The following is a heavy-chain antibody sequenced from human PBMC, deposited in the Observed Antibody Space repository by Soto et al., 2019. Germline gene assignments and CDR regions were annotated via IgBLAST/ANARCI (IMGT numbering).Heavy chain of an antibody. CDR1: GGSFSGFY. CDR3: SSGRGYYGMYF. J-gene: IGHJ6*02. CDR2: INHSVIT. D-gene: IGHD3-10*01. V-gene: IGHV4-34*01. Sequence: QVQLQQWGAGLLKPSETLSLTCAVYGGSFSGFYWSWIRQPPGKGLEWVGEINHSVITNYNPSFKSRVTIAVYTSKNQFYLKLSSVTAADTAVYYCSSGRGYYGMYFWGQVTTVTVSS.